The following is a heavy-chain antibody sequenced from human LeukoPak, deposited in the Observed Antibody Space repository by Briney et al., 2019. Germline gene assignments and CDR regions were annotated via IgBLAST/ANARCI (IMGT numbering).Heavy chain of an antibody. D-gene: IGHD3-9*01. CDR1: GGSISSYY. Sequence: SETLSLTCTVSGGSISSYYWSWIRQPPGKGLEWIGYIYYSGSTNYNPSLKSRVTISVDTSKNQFSLKLSSVTAADTAVYYCARSSVLRYFDWSLSTTEGWFDPWGQGTLVTVSS. V-gene: IGHV4-59*01. CDR2: IYYSGST. CDR3: ARSSVLRYFDWSLSTTEGWFDP. J-gene: IGHJ5*02.